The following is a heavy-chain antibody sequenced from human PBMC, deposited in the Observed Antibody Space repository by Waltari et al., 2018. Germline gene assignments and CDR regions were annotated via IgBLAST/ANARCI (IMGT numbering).Heavy chain of an antibody. D-gene: IGHD2-21*02. Sequence: EVQLVESGGGGVKPGGAVRRSGAAAGGTVRCKSRSWVRQAPGKGLDWVSVIYSGGSTYYADSVKGRFTISRHNSKNTLYLQMNSLRAEDTAVYYCAREGYGGNSYWGQGTLVTVSS. CDR1: GGTVRCKS. CDR3: AREGYGGNSY. CDR2: IYSGGST. V-gene: IGHV3-53*04. J-gene: IGHJ4*02.